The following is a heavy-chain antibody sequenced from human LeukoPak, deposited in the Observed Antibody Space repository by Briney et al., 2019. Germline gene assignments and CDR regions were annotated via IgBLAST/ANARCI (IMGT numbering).Heavy chain of an antibody. CDR1: GGSISSGGYY. V-gene: IGHV4-31*03. J-gene: IGHJ4*02. CDR3: ARTYSSSWLGRPALEY. CDR2: IYYSGST. D-gene: IGHD6-13*01. Sequence: SETLSLTCTVSGGSISSGGYYWSWIRQHPGKGLEWIGYIYYSGSTNYNPSLKSRVTISVDTSKNQFSLKLSSVTAPDTAVYYCARTYSSSWLGRPALEYWGQGTLVTVSS.